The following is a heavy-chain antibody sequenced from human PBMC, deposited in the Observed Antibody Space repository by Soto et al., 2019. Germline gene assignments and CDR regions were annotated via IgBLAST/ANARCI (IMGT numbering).Heavy chain of an antibody. V-gene: IGHV3-15*07. CDR2: IKSKTDGGTT. CDR3: TTDRESLAVVTAMDWGAFDI. CDR1: GFTFSNAW. D-gene: IGHD2-21*02. J-gene: IGHJ3*02. Sequence: EVQLVESGGGLVKPGGSLRLSCAASGFTFSNAWMNWVRQAPGKGLEWVGRIKSKTDGGTTDYAAPVKGRFTISRDDSKNTLYLQMNSLKTEDTAVYYCTTDRESLAVVTAMDWGAFDIWGQGTMVTVSS.